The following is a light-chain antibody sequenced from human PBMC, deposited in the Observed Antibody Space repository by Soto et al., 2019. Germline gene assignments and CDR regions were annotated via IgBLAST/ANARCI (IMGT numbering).Light chain of an antibody. CDR1: QSVSSSY. J-gene: IGKJ1*01. CDR2: GAS. Sequence: EIVLTQSPGTLSLSPGERATLSCRASQSVSSSYLAWYQQKPGQAPRLLINGASSRATGIPDRFSGSGSGTDFTLTISRLEPEDFAVDYRQQHGSSPPTCGQGINVDIK. CDR3: QQHGSSPPT. V-gene: IGKV3-20*01.